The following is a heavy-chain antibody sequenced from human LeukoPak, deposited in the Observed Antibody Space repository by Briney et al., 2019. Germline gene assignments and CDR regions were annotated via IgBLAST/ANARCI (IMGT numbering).Heavy chain of an antibody. J-gene: IGHJ2*01. Sequence: SETPSLTCTVSGGSISNPDYYWSWIRQSPGKGLEWIGYIYYSGNSNYNSSLKSRVTISVDTSKNQFSLKLSSVTAADTAVYYCARAIVVVVAATGFDLWGRGTLVTVSS. CDR2: IYYSGNS. CDR1: GGSISNPDYY. CDR3: ARAIVVVVAATGFDL. D-gene: IGHD2-15*01. V-gene: IGHV4-30-4*01.